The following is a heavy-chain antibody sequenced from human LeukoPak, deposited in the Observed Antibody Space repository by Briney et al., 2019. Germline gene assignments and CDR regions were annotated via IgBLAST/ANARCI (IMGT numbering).Heavy chain of an antibody. CDR1: GGSISSSSYY. V-gene: IGHV4-39*01. CDR3: ARVTTRGEMATIDNFDY. CDR2: IYYSGST. D-gene: IGHD5-24*01. J-gene: IGHJ4*02. Sequence: SETLSLTCTVSGGSISSSSYYWGWIRQPPGKGLEWIGSIYYSGSTYYNPSLKSRVTISVDTSKNQFSLKLSSVTAADTAVYYCARVTTRGEMATIDNFDYWGQGTLVAVSS.